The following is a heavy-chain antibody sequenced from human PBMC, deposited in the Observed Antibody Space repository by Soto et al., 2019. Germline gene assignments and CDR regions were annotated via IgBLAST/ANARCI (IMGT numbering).Heavy chain of an antibody. CDR3: AKAVFGVVIIRDNFDY. D-gene: IGHD3-3*01. CDR2: ISGSGGST. CDR1: GFTFSSYA. Sequence: GGSLRLSCAASGFTFSSYAMSWVRQAPGKGLEWVSAISGSGGSTYYADSVKGRFTISRDNSKNTLYLQMNSLRAEDTAVYYCAKAVFGVVIIRDNFDYWGQGTLVTVSS. J-gene: IGHJ4*02. V-gene: IGHV3-23*01.